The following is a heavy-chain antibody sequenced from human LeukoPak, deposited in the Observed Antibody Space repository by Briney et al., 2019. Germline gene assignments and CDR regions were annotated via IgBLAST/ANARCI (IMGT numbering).Heavy chain of an antibody. D-gene: IGHD3-9*01. J-gene: IGHJ4*02. CDR3: ARVLRYFDWSADY. V-gene: IGHV3-48*03. CDR2: ISSSGSTI. Sequence: GGSLRPSCAASGFTFSSYEMNWVRQAPGKGLEWVSYISSSGSTIYYADSVKGRFTISRDNAKNSLYLQMNSLRAEDTAVYYCARVLRYFDWSADYWGQGTLVTVSS. CDR1: GFTFSSYE.